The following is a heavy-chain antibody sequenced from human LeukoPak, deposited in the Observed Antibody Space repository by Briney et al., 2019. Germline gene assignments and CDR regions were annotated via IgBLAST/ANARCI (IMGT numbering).Heavy chain of an antibody. Sequence: PSETLSLTCTVSGGSISSTSYYWGWIRQPPGKGLEWIGSIYYSGTSNYNPSLKSRVTISVDTSNNQFSLKLSSVTAADTAVYYCAGHFASRVGANYGMDVWGQGTTVTVFS. V-gene: IGHV4-39*01. CDR2: IYYSGTS. CDR3: AGHFASRVGANYGMDV. CDR1: GGSISSTSYY. D-gene: IGHD2-15*01. J-gene: IGHJ6*02.